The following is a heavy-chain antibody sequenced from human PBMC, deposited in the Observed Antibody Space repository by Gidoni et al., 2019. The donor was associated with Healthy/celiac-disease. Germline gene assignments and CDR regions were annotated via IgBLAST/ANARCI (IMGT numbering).Heavy chain of an antibody. CDR3: ARDFVSSSGMVSVSLLSPDYYYGMDV. Sequence: QVQLVQSGAEVKKPGASVKVSCKAYGYTFTGYYMHWVRQAPGQGLDWMGWINPNSGGTNYAQKLQGRVTMTRDTSISTAYMELSRLRSDDTAVYYCARDFVSSSGMVSVSLLSPDYYYGMDVWGQGTTVTVSS. CDR2: INPNSGGT. J-gene: IGHJ6*02. D-gene: IGHD2-8*01. CDR1: GYTFTGYY. V-gene: IGHV1-2*02.